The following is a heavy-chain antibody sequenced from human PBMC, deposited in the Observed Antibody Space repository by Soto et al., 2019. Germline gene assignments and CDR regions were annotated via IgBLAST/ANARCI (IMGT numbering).Heavy chain of an antibody. J-gene: IGHJ6*02. CDR2: IKGDGSIT. CDR1: GFTFSDYW. D-gene: IGHD3-10*01. V-gene: IGHV3-74*01. Sequence: EVQLVESGGDLVQPGGSLRLSCAASGFTFSDYWIHWVRQAPGNGLMWVSRIKGDGSITNYADSVKGRFTVSRDNAKNTVYLQMNGLRAEDTALYYCARGIRGHYGKDVWGQGTTVSV. CDR3: ARGIRGHYGKDV.